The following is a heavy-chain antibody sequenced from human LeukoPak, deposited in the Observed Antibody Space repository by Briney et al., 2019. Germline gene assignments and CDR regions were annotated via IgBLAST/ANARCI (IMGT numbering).Heavy chain of an antibody. V-gene: IGHV1-18*01. Sequence: ASVKVSYKASGYTFTSYGISWVRQAPGQGVEWMGWFSDYNGNTNYAQKLQRRVTMTTDTSTSTDYMVLRSLSADNTAVYYCASFYCSSTSCSDWFDPWGQGTLVTVSS. CDR2: FSDYNGNT. CDR3: ASFYCSSTSCSDWFDP. CDR1: GYTFTSYG. J-gene: IGHJ5*02. D-gene: IGHD2-2*01.